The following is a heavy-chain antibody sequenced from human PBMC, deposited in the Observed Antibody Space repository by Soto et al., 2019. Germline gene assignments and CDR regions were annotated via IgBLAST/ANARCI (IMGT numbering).Heavy chain of an antibody. J-gene: IGHJ4*02. CDR2: TDQSGGT. CDR3: AIGRGGNKY. Sequence: QVQLQQWGTGLLKSSETLSLNCAVYGGSFSPYYWSWVRQPPGKGLEWIGETDQSGGTYYNPSLKSRVTVSLDTAKNQFSLEVKSVTAADTAGYYCAIGRGGNKYWGQGTLVTVSS. CDR1: GGSFSPYY. V-gene: IGHV4-34*01. D-gene: IGHD3-16*01.